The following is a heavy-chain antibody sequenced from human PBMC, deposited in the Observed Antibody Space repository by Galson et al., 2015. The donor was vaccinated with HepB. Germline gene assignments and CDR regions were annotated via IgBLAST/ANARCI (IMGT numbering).Heavy chain of an antibody. J-gene: IGHJ4*02. CDR2: ISTYNGKI. V-gene: IGHV1-18*01. Sequence: VSCKASGYTFTSYGISWVRQAPGQGLEWMGWISTYNGKINYAQKLQGRVTMTTDTSTGTAYMELRSLRSDDTAVYYCARSGTDWYDYVWGSYRHFDYWGQGTLVTVSS. D-gene: IGHD3-16*02. CDR1: GYTFTSYG. CDR3: ARSGTDWYDYVWGSYRHFDY.